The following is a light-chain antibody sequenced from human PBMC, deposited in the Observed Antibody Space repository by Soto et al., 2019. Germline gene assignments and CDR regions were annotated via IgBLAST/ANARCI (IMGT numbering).Light chain of an antibody. CDR3: SSYTSGSTYV. CDR2: DVS. CDR1: SSDVGGYNY. Sequence: QSALTQPVSVSGSPGQSIAISCTGTSSDVGGYNYVSWYQQHPGKAPKLMVYDVSNRPSGVSNRFSGSKSGNTASLTIFGLQAEDEADYYCSSYTSGSTYVFGTGTKVTV. V-gene: IGLV2-14*01. J-gene: IGLJ1*01.